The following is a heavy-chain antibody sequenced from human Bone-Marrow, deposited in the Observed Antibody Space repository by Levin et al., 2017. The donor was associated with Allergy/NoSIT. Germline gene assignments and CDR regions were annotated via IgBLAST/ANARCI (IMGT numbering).Heavy chain of an antibody. CDR2: ITWSSGEI. CDR1: GFTFNDHA. V-gene: IGHV3-9*01. J-gene: IGHJ4*01. Sequence: GGSLRLSCAASGFTFNDHAMHWVRLVPGKGLEWLSGITWSSGEIGYADSVKGRFTISRDNAKNCLFLQMNSLRAEDTALYYCARARYGSGSYYLDYWGRGTLVTVSS. D-gene: IGHD3-10*01. CDR3: ARARYGSGSYYLDY.